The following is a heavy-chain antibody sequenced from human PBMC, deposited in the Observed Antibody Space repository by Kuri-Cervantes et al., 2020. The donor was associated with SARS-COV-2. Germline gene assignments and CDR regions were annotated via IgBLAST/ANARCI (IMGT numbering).Heavy chain of an antibody. D-gene: IGHD6-6*01. CDR1: GYTFTSYD. V-gene: IGHV1-8*01. Sequence: ASVKVSCKASGYTFTSYDINWVRQATGQGLEWMGWMKPNSGNTGYAQKFQGRVTMTRNTSISTAYMELSSLRSEDTAVYYCARASVRYSSSGYYFDYWGQGTLVTVSS. CDR3: ARASVRYSSSGYYFDY. J-gene: IGHJ4*02. CDR2: MKPNSGNT.